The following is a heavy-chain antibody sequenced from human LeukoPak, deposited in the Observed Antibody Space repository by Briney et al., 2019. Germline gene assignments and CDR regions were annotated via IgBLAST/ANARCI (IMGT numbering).Heavy chain of an antibody. D-gene: IGHD6-13*01. J-gene: IGHJ4*02. CDR1: GFTFSSYA. V-gene: IGHV3-23*01. CDR3: AKGGSSWYYFDY. Sequence: GGSLRLSCAASGFTFSSYAMSWVRQAPGKGLEWVSAISGSGGSTYYTDSVKGRFTISRDNSKNTLYLQMNSLRAEDTAVYYCAKGGSSWYYFDYWGQGTLVTVSS. CDR2: ISGSGGST.